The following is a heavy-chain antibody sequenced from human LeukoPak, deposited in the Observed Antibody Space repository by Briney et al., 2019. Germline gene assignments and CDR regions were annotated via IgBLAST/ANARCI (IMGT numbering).Heavy chain of an antibody. J-gene: IGHJ6*03. D-gene: IGHD5-18*01. CDR2: IYTSGST. Sequence: NPSQTLSLTCTVSGGSISSSSYYWSWIRQPAGKGLEWIGRIYTSGSTNYNPSLKSRVTISVDTSKNQFSLKLSSVTAAGTAVYYCAREGGDTAMVYYYYYYMDVWGKGTTVTVSS. CDR1: GGSISSSSYY. V-gene: IGHV4-61*02. CDR3: AREGGDTAMVYYYYYYMDV.